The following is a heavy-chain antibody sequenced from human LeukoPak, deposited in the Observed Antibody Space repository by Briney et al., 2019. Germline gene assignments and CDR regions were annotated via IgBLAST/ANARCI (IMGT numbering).Heavy chain of an antibody. D-gene: IGHD5-18*01. CDR1: GFTFCSYW. CDR3: ASDLPDSYGPEGNWYFDL. CDR2: INSDGSST. J-gene: IGHJ2*01. V-gene: IGHV3-74*01. Sequence: GGSLRLSCAASGFTFCSYWMHWVRQAPGKGLVWVSRINSDGSSTSYADSVKGRFTISRDNAKNTLYLQMNSLRAEDTAVYYCASDLPDSYGPEGNWYFDLWGRGTLVTVSS.